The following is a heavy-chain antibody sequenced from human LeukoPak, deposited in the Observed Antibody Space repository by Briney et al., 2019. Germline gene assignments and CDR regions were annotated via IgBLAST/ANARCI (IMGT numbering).Heavy chain of an antibody. V-gene: IGHV4-59*01. Sequence: SETLSLTCTVSGGSISGYYWSWIRQPPGKGLEWIGYIYYSGSINYNPSLKSRVIIPVDPPKIQFSLKLSSVTAAHTAVYYCARGGYSYGYFFVDYWGEGSLVSVSS. J-gene: IGHJ4*02. CDR1: GGSISGYY. CDR3: ARGGYSYGYFFVDY. CDR2: IYYSGSI. D-gene: IGHD5-18*01.